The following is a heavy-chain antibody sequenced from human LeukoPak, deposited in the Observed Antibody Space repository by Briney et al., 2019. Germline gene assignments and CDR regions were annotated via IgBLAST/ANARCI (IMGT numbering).Heavy chain of an antibody. J-gene: IGHJ4*02. D-gene: IGHD6-19*01. CDR3: AKETYSSGWYYFDY. CDR1: GFTLSSYE. Sequence: GGSLRLSCTVSGFTLSSYEMSWIRQAPGKGLEWVSSIGYGGADSHYADSVKGRFTISRDNSKNTLYLQMNSLRAEDTAVYYRAKETYSSGWYYFDYWGQGTLVTVSS. V-gene: IGHV3-23*01. CDR2: IGYGGADS.